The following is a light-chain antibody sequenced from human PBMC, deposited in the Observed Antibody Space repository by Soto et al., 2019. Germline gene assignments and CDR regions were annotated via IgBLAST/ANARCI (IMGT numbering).Light chain of an antibody. CDR2: AAS. CDR3: QQSFTTPYVA. CDR1: RSISTY. V-gene: IGKV1-39*01. Sequence: DIQMTQSPSSLSASVGDRVTITCRASRSISTYLNWYQQKPGKAPRLLIYAASRLQSGVPSRFSGGGSGTDFTLTISSLQPEDFATYYCQQSFTTPYVAFGQGTKVEIK. J-gene: IGKJ1*01.